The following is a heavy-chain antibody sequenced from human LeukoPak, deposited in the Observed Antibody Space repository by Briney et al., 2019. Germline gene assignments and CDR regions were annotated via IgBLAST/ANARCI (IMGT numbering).Heavy chain of an antibody. CDR2: IYTSWS. CDR1: GGSISSYY. CDR3: ARDLKGAIVWTGISAGMDV. J-gene: IGHJ6*02. V-gene: IGHV4-4*07. Sequence: SETLSLTCTVSGGSISSYYWSWVRQPAGKGLEWIGRIYTSWSNYNPSLQSRVTMSLDTSKSEFSLKLSSVTAADTAVYYCARDLKGAIVWTGISAGMDVWGQGTTVTVSS. D-gene: IGHD2-15*01.